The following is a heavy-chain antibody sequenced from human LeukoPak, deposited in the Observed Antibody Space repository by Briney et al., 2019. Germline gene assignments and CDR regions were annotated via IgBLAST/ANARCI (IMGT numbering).Heavy chain of an antibody. CDR3: ARFVSGLGWFDP. CDR1: GFTFSSYA. V-gene: IGHV3-23*01. D-gene: IGHD5/OR15-5a*01. Sequence: GGSLRLSCAASGFTFSSYAMSRVRQAPGKGLESVSAISGSGGSTFYADSVKGRFTISRDNSKNTLYLQMNSLRAEDAAVYYCARFVSGLGWFDPWGQGTLVTVSS. J-gene: IGHJ5*02. CDR2: ISGSGGST.